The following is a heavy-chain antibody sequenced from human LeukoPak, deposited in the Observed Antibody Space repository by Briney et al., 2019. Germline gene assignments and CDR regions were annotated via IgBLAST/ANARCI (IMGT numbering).Heavy chain of an antibody. CDR3: LSRSGLNDY. V-gene: IGHV3-48*03. J-gene: IGHJ4*02. CDR2: ISSSGSTI. CDR1: GFTFSSYE. D-gene: IGHD3-10*01. Sequence: GGSLRLSCAASGFTFSSYEMNWVRQAPGKGLEWVSYISSSGSTIYYADSVKGRFTISRDNAKNSLYLQMNSLRAEDTAAYYCLSRSGLNDYWGQGTLVTVSS.